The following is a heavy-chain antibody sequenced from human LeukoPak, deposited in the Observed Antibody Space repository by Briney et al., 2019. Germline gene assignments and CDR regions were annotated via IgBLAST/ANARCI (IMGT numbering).Heavy chain of an antibody. D-gene: IGHD1-1*01. CDR1: GGRFGNYA. Sequence: SVKVSCKASGGRFGNYALNWVRQAPGQRFEWMGAITPLYGASNYAQKFQGRLTIVADESTGTGYMELRSLASEDTAVYYCAADSHTSGFDYWAQETLVTVSS. J-gene: IGHJ4*02. CDR2: ITPLYGAS. V-gene: IGHV1-69*13. CDR3: AADSHTSGFDY.